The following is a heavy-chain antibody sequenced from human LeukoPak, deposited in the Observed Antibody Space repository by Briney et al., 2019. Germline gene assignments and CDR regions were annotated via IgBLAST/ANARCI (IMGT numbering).Heavy chain of an antibody. V-gene: IGHV4-39*07. CDR1: GGSISSDNYY. Sequence: SETLSLTCTVSGGSISSDNYYWGWIRQPPGKGLEFIGSIYYSGSTYYNPSLKSRVTISVDTSKNQFSLKLSSVTAADTAVYYCARVEGFYYYMDVWGKGTTVTVSS. CDR3: ARVEGFYYYMDV. CDR2: IYYSGST. D-gene: IGHD3-3*01. J-gene: IGHJ6*03.